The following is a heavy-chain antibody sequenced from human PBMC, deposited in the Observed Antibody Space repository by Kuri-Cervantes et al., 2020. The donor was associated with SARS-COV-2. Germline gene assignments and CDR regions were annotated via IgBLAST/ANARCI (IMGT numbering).Heavy chain of an antibody. CDR2: IYYSGST. D-gene: IGHD3-10*01. Sequence: SETLSLTCIVSSGSVSSCSHYWSWLRQPPGKGLEWIGCIYYSGSTKYNPALKSRVTMSVDTCKNQSSLKLNSVTPAATAVYYCARTLDYDGSGTYCFDYWGQGTLVTVSS. J-gene: IGHJ4*02. CDR1: SGSVSSCSHY. CDR3: ARTLDYDGSGTYCFDY. V-gene: IGHV4-61*01.